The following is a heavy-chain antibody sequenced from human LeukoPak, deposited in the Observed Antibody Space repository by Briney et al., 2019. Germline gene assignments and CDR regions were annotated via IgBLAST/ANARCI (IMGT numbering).Heavy chain of an antibody. CDR2: LSGSGGTT. V-gene: IGHV3-23*01. CDR3: AKDHYDSSGYRA. CDR1: GFTFSSYA. Sequence: PGGSLRLSCAASGFTFSSYAMSWVRQAPGKGLEWVSALSGSGGTTYYADSVKGRFTISRDNSKNTLYLQMNSLRAEDTAVYYCAKDHYDSSGYRAWGQGTLVTVSS. D-gene: IGHD3-22*01. J-gene: IGHJ5*02.